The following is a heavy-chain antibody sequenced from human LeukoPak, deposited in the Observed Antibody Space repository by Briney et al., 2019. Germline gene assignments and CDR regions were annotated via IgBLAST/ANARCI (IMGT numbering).Heavy chain of an antibody. Sequence: ASVKVSCKASGYTVTGNYLHWVRQAPGQGLEWMGWINPNSGGTKHGQKFQGRVSMTRDTSISTAYLELSSLRSDDTAVYYCARRRSVTTSSPFDYWGQGTLVTVSS. CDR2: INPNSGGT. V-gene: IGHV1-2*02. CDR3: ARRRSVTTSSPFDY. CDR1: GYTVTGNY. D-gene: IGHD4-17*01. J-gene: IGHJ4*02.